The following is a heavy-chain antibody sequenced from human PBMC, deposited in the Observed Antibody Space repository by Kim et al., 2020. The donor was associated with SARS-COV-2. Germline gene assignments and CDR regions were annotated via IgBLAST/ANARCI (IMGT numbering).Heavy chain of an antibody. V-gene: IGHV3-23*01. J-gene: IGHJ6*02. CDR2: ISGSGGST. CDR1: GFTFSSYA. CDR3: AKPTIPMVRGVGLRYYYGMDV. D-gene: IGHD3-10*01. Sequence: GGSLRLSCAASGFTFSSYAMSWVRQAPGKGLEWVSAISGSGGSTYYADSVKGRFTISRDNSKNTLYLQMNSLRAEDTAVYYCAKPTIPMVRGVGLRYYYGMDVSRQATTVTVSS.